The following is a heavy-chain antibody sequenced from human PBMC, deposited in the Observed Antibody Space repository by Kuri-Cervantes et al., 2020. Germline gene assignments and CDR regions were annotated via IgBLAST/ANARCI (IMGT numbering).Heavy chain of an antibody. Sequence: GESLKISCAASGFSFSSYGMSWVRQAPGKGLEWVGRIKSKTDGGTTDYAAPVKGRFTISRDDSKNTLYLQMNSLKTEDTAVYYCTTEQDSSSWYWYGAFDIWGQGTMVTVSS. V-gene: IGHV3-15*01. CDR2: IKSKTDGGTT. D-gene: IGHD6-13*01. CDR1: GFSFSSYG. CDR3: TTEQDSSSWYWYGAFDI. J-gene: IGHJ3*02.